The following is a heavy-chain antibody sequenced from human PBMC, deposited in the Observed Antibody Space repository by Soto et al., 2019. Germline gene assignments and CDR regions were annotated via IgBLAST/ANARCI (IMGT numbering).Heavy chain of an antibody. V-gene: IGHV1-46*01. D-gene: IGHD2-21*02. CDR1: GYTFTSYG. J-gene: IGHJ4*02. Sequence: ASVKVSCKASGYTFTSYGISWVRQAPGQGLEWMGIINPSGGSTSYAQKFQGRVTMTRDTSTSTVYMELSSLRSEDTAVYYCTGGNSPGPKNWGQGTLVTVSS. CDR2: INPSGGST. CDR3: TGGNSPGPKN.